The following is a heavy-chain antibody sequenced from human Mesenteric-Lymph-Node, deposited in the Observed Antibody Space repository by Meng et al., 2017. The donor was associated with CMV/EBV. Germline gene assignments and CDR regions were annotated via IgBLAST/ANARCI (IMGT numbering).Heavy chain of an antibody. Sequence: GESLKISCAASGFTFSSYAMSWVRQAPGKGLEWVSAISGSGGSTYYADSVKGRFTISRDNSKNTLYLQMNSLRAEDTAVYYCARDPPKDIVVVPAAMWGQGTLVTVSS. CDR3: ARDPPKDIVVVPAAM. CDR2: ISGSGGST. CDR1: GFTFSSYA. J-gene: IGHJ4*02. D-gene: IGHD2-2*01. V-gene: IGHV3-23*01.